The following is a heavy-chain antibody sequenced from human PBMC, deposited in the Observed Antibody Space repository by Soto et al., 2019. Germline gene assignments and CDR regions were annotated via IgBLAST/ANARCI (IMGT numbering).Heavy chain of an antibody. D-gene: IGHD3-16*02. V-gene: IGHV3-23*04. J-gene: IGHJ4*02. Sequence: EVRLVQSGGGLVQPGRSVSLSCAASGFTFSSSPISWYRQVTGKGLEGITVIRKEGGSMYYIDSVKGRCTMSRDNSKNISALRRKILGAEDTAIYSCVRDRYTMSVFSIAYSSDWGQGALVIVSS. CDR1: GFTFSSSP. CDR3: VRDRYTMSVFSIAYSSD. CDR2: IRKEGGSM.